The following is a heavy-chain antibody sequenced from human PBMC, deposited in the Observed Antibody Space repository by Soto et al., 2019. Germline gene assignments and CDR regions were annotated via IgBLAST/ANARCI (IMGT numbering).Heavy chain of an antibody. CDR1: GFTFSSYG. D-gene: IGHD2-15*01. J-gene: IGHJ4*02. V-gene: IGHV3-30*18. CDR3: AKDGGYCSGGSCRDY. Sequence: QVQLVESGGGVVQPGRSLRLSCAASGFTFSSYGMHWVRQAPGKGLEWVAVISYDGSNKYYADSVKGRFTISRDNSKNTLYLQMNSLRAEDTAVYYCAKDGGYCSGGSCRDYWGQGTLVTVSS. CDR2: ISYDGSNK.